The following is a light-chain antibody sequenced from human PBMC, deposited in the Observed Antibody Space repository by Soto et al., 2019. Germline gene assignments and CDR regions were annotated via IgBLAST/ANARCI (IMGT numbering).Light chain of an antibody. J-gene: IGKJ2*01. CDR3: QQYNNWPPYT. CDR1: QSVNSD. V-gene: IGKV3-15*01. Sequence: EIVMPQSPATLSVSPGDRATLSCTASQSVNSDLAWYQQKPGQSPRLLIYGASTRATGIPARFSGSGSGTEFTLTISSLQSEDFAIYYCQQYNNWPPYTCGQGTKLEIK. CDR2: GAS.